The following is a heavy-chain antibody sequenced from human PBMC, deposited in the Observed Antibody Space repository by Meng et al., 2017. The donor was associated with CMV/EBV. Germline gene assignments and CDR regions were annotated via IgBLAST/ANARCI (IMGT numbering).Heavy chain of an antibody. D-gene: IGHD4-17*01. CDR1: GFTFSSYA. J-gene: IGHJ4*02. CDR3: AKLDYGDTTDY. V-gene: IGHV3-23*01. Sequence: SCAASGFTFSSYAMRWVRQAPGKGLEWVSAISGSGGSTYYADSVKGRFTISRDNSKNTLYLQMNSLRAEDTAVYYCAKLDYGDTTDYWGQGTLVTVSS. CDR2: ISGSGGST.